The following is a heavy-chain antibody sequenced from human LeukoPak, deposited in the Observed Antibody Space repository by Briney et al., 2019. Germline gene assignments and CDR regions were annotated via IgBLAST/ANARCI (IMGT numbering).Heavy chain of an antibody. CDR1: GLTFSDFW. CDR2: VKGDGRTT. V-gene: IGHV3-74*01. J-gene: IGHJ4*02. CDR3: ATGHSYGYDY. Sequence: GGSLRLSCAASGLTFSDFWMHWVRQPPGKGLVWVALVKGDGRTTIYAASVKGRFTISRDNAKNTLHLQMNSLRADDSGVYYCATGHSYGYDYWGQGVLVTVSS. D-gene: IGHD5-18*01.